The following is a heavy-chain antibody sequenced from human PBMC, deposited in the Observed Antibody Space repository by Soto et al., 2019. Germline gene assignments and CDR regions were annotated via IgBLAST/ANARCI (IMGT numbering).Heavy chain of an antibody. CDR3: ARQDRNWIFDY. CDR2: IYYSGST. J-gene: IGHJ4*02. CDR1: GGSISSYY. Sequence: SETLSLTCTVSGGSISSYYWSWIRQPPGKGLEWIGYIYYSGSTNYNPSLKSRVTISVDTSKNQFSLKLSSVTAADTAVYYCARQDRNWIFDYWGQGTLVTVSS. D-gene: IGHD1-1*01. V-gene: IGHV4-59*01.